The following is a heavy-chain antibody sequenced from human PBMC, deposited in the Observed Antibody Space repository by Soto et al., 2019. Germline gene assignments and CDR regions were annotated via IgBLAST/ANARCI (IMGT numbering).Heavy chain of an antibody. Sequence: QVQLQESGPGLVKPSRTLSLTCTVSGGSISSGDYYWSWIRQPPGKGLEWIGYIYYSGSTYYNPSLKSRVTISVDTSKNQFSLKLSSVTAADTAVYYCARVGVMYSSSWEGAGWFDPWGQGTLVTVSS. CDR2: IYYSGST. CDR3: ARVGVMYSSSWEGAGWFDP. CDR1: GGSISSGDYY. V-gene: IGHV4-30-4*01. J-gene: IGHJ5*02. D-gene: IGHD6-13*01.